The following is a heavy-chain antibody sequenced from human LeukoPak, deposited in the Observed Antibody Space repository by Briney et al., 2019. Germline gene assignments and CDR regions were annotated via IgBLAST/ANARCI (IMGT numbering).Heavy chain of an antibody. CDR2: IYYSGGT. V-gene: IGHV4-30-4*01. CDR3: ANFYDTSGFGY. Sequence: SETLSLTCTVSGGSISSGGYYWSWIRQPPGKGLEWIGYIYYSGGTYYNPSLKSRVTISADTSKNQFSLRLTSVTAADTAVYYCANFYDTSGFGYWGQGTLVTVSP. CDR1: GGSISSGGYY. D-gene: IGHD3-22*01. J-gene: IGHJ4*02.